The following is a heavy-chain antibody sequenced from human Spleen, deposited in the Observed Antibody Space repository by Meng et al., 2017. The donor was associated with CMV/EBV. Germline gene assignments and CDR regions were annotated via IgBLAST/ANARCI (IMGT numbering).Heavy chain of an antibody. CDR3: ARLNYYGMDV. J-gene: IGHJ6*02. CDR2: IRYDGSEK. Sequence: GESLKISCAASGFTFVNFGMHWVRQAPGKGLEWVAFIRYDGSEKYYADSVKGRFTISRDNAKNSLYLQMNSLRAEDTAVYYCARLNYYGMDVWGQGTTVTVSS. CDR1: GFTFVNFG. D-gene: IGHD3-16*01. V-gene: IGHV3-30*02.